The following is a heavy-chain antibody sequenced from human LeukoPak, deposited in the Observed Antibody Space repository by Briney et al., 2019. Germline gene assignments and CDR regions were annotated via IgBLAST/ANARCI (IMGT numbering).Heavy chain of an antibody. CDR1: GFTFSSYW. Sequence: GGSLRPSCAASGFTFSSYWMHWVRQAPGKGLVWVSRINTDGSSTSYADSVKGRFTISRDNARNTLYLQMNSLRAEDTAVYYCARTGMVRGVIDGNWFDPWGQGTLVTVSS. CDR2: INTDGSST. D-gene: IGHD3-10*01. V-gene: IGHV3-74*01. J-gene: IGHJ5*02. CDR3: ARTGMVRGVIDGNWFDP.